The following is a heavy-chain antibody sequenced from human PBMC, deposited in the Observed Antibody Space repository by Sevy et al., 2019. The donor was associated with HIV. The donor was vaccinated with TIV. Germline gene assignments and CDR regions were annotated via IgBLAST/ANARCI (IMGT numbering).Heavy chain of an antibody. CDR3: AREGVDFWSGPVDFYYGMDV. D-gene: IGHD3-3*01. V-gene: IGHV3-74*03. Sequence: GGSLRLSCAASGFDFSRYLMHWVRQVPGKGLVWVSQIKHDGSSTTYADSVKGRFSVSRDNPKNTLYLQMNGLRAEDKAVYYCAREGVDFWSGPVDFYYGMDVWGQWATVTASS. CDR1: GFDFSRYL. CDR2: IKHDGSST. J-gene: IGHJ6*02.